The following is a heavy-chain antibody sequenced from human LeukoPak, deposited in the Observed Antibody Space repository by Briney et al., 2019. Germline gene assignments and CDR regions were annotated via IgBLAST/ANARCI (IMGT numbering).Heavy chain of an antibody. CDR2: IIPIFGTA. D-gene: IGHD3-10*01. Sequence: ASVKVSCKASGGTFSSYAISWVRQAPGQGLEWMGGIIPIFGTANYAQKFQGRVTITADKSTSTAYMELSSLRSEDTAVYYRARGPDGFGEFMWFDPGAREPWSPSPQ. CDR1: GGTFSSYA. CDR3: ARGPDGFGEFMWFDP. V-gene: IGHV1-69*06. J-gene: IGHJ5*02.